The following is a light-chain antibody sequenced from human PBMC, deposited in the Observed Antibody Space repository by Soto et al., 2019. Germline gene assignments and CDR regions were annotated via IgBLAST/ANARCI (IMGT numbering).Light chain of an antibody. J-gene: IGKJ4*01. CDR2: GAS. Sequence: EIVLPQSPGTMSLSPGERSTLSGRARQSVSSSYLAWYQQKPGQAPRLLIYGASSRATGIPDRFSGSGSGTDFTLTIRRLEPEDLAVYYCQKYGSSPHLTVGGGTKVDIK. CDR1: QSVSSSY. CDR3: QKYGSSPHLT. V-gene: IGKV3-20*01.